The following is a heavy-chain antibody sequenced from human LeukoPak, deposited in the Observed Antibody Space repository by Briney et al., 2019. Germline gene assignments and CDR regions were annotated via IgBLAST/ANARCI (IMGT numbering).Heavy chain of an antibody. CDR3: ARDTVVISHDAFDI. V-gene: IGHV4-4*07. CDR2: IYTSGST. D-gene: IGHD3-22*01. J-gene: IGHJ3*02. Sequence: SETLSLTCTVSGRSISSYYWSWIRQPAGKRLEWIGRIYTSGSTHYNPSLKSRVTISVDTSKNQFSLRLSSVTAADTAVYYCARDTVVISHDAFDIWGLGTMVTVSS. CDR1: GRSISSYY.